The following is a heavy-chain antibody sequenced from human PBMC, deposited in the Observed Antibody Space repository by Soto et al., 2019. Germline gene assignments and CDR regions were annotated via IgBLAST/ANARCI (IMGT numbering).Heavy chain of an antibody. CDR1: VFSFDSYE. D-gene: IGHD5-12*01. Sequence: GGSLRLSCVGSVFSFDSYEMIWVRQPPGRGLEWISYIDHRITTTYYADSVKGRFTISRDNAGNSLFLQMDNLRVEDTAVYYCTRTHSGYIGYHLYDIWGQGTLVTVSS. V-gene: IGHV3-48*03. J-gene: IGHJ3*02. CDR3: TRTHSGYIGYHLYDI. CDR2: IDHRITTT.